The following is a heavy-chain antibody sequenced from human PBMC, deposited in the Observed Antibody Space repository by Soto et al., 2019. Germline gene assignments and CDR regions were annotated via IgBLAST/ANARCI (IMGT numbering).Heavy chain of an antibody. CDR2: IYYSGST. Sequence: SETLSLTCTVSGGSISSGDYYWSWIRQPPGKGLEWIGYIYYSGSTYYNPSLKSRVTISVDTSKNQLSLKLSSVTAADTAVYYCARDRAIVVVPAAIDYYGMDVWGQGTTVTVSS. V-gene: IGHV4-30-4*01. D-gene: IGHD2-2*02. J-gene: IGHJ6*02. CDR1: GGSISSGDYY. CDR3: ARDRAIVVVPAAIDYYGMDV.